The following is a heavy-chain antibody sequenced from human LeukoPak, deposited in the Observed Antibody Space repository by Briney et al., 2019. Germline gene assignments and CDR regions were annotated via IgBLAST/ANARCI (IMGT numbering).Heavy chain of an antibody. D-gene: IGHD2-8*01. V-gene: IGHV7-4-1*02. CDR2: INTNTGNP. CDR3: ARPGVESYYMDV. J-gene: IGHJ6*03. Sequence: ASAKVSCKASGYTFTTYAMNWVRQAPGQGLEWMGWINTNTGNPTYAQGFTGRIVFSFDTSVSTAYLQISSLEAEDTAVYYCARPGVESYYMDVWGKGTPVTISS. CDR1: GYTFTTYA.